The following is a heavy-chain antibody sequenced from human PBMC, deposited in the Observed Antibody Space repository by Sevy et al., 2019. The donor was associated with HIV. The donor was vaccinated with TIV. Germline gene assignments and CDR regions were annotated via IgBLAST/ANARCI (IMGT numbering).Heavy chain of an antibody. CDR2: IQYDVSNK. CDR1: GFTFSYSG. V-gene: IGHV3-30*02. CDR3: AKTTAAAGTGGFDY. D-gene: IGHD6-13*01. J-gene: IGHJ4*01. Sequence: GGSLRLSCAASGFTFSYSGMHWVRQAPGKGLEWVTFIQYDVSNKYYADSVKGRFTIATDNSTNTLYLTMNSLRRDDTALYSCAKTTAAAGTGGFDYWGHGILVTVSS.